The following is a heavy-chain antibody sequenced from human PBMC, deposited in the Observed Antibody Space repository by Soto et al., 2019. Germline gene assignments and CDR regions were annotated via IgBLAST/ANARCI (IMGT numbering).Heavy chain of an antibody. J-gene: IGHJ6*02. CDR2: IIPIFGTA. V-gene: IGHV1-69*13. CDR1: GGTISSYA. D-gene: IGHD3-3*01. Sequence: SVTVACTPSGGTISSYAISWVREAHGQGLEWMGGIIPIFGTANYAQKFQGRVTITADESTSTAYMELSSLRSEDTAVCCCAREHDSNYNFWSGYQNIHRYDYYGMDVWGQGTTVTVS. CDR3: AREHDSNYNFWSGYQNIHRYDYYGMDV.